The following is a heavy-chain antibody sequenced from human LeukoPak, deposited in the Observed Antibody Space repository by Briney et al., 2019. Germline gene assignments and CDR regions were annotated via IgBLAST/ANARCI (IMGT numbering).Heavy chain of an antibody. CDR3: ANGYCTNGVCYPYYYYYMDV. Sequence: PGGSLRLSCAASGFTFRTYGMHWVRQAPGKGLEWVAFTSYNGSNTYFGDSVKGRFTISRDNSENTLYLEMHSLRPEDTAVYYCANGYCTNGVCYPYYYYYMDVWGKGTTVTVSS. CDR1: GFTFRTYG. V-gene: IGHV3-30*18. J-gene: IGHJ6*03. CDR2: TSYNGSNT. D-gene: IGHD2-8*01.